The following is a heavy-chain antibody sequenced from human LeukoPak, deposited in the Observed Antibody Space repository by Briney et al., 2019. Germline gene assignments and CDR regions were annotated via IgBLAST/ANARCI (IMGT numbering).Heavy chain of an antibody. CDR2: ISSSSSYI. CDR1: GFTFSSYS. J-gene: IGHJ6*03. V-gene: IGHV3-21*01. Sequence: PGGPLRLSCAASGFTFSSYSMNWVRQAPGKGLEWVSSISSSSSYIYYADSVKGRFTISRDNAKNSLYLQMNSLRAEDTAVYYCARGGSEGATNYYYYMDVWGKGTTVTVSS. D-gene: IGHD1-26*01. CDR3: ARGGSEGATNYYYYMDV.